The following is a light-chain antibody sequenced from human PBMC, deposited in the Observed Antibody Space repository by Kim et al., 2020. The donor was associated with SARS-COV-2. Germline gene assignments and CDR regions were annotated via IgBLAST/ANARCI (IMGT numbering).Light chain of an antibody. CDR1: QIISPN. CDR3: QHYKNWPAFT. Sequence: VSPSDRLPHTSSASQIISPNLAGYQQRPGQAPRPLIYGASTRATAIPARFSGSGSGTEFTLTISSLQSEDFAVYYCQHYKNWPAFTFGGGTKVDI. J-gene: IGKJ4*01. CDR2: GAS. V-gene: IGKV3-15*01.